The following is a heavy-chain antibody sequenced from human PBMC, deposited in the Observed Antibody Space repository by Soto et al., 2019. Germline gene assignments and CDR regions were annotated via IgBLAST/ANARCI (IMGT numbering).Heavy chain of an antibody. J-gene: IGHJ5*02. CDR3: ARDCISTSSQAWFDP. V-gene: IGHV1-3*01. Sequence: GASVKVSCKASGYTFTSYAMHWVRQAPGQRLEWMGWINAGNGNTKYSQKFQGRVTITRDTSASTAYMELSSLRSEDTAVYYCARDCISTSSQAWFDPWGQGTLVTVSS. CDR1: GYTFTSYA. D-gene: IGHD2-2*01. CDR2: INAGNGNT.